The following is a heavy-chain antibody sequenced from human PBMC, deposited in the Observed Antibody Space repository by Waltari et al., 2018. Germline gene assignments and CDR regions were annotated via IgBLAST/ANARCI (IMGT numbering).Heavy chain of an antibody. J-gene: IGHJ2*01. D-gene: IGHD2-15*01. V-gene: IGHV4-38-2*02. Sequence: KPSETLSLTCTVSGYSISSGYYWGWIRQPPGKGLEWIGSIYHSGSTYYNPSLKSRVTISVDTSKNQFSLKLSSVTAADTAVYYCARKDDWYFDLWGRGTLVTVSS. CDR3: ARKDDWYFDL. CDR1: GYSISSGYY. CDR2: IYHSGST.